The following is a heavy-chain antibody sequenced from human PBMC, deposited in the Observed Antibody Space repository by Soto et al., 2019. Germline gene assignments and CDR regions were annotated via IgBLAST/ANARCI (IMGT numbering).Heavy chain of an antibody. Sequence: SETLSLTCAVSGGSISSSNWWSWVRQPPGKGLEWIGEIYHSGSTNYNPFLKSRVTISVDKSKNQFSLKLSSVTAADTAVYYCAREFLYYYDSSGYFGWFDPWGQGTLVTVSS. CDR1: GGSISSSNW. D-gene: IGHD3-22*01. CDR2: IYHSGST. V-gene: IGHV4-4*02. J-gene: IGHJ5*02. CDR3: AREFLYYYDSSGYFGWFDP.